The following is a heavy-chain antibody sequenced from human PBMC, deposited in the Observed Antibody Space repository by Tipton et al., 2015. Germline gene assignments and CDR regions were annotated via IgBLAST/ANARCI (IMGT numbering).Heavy chain of an antibody. Sequence: QSGAEVKQPGASVKVSCKASGYDFTDYYLHWVRQAPGQGLEWMAWINPNSGVTDFAQKFQGRVTMTRDTSITTAYMELTSLRSDDTAVYYCTRGGRVDTSTKGVLFEIWGQGTMVTVSS. V-gene: IGHV1-2*02. CDR2: INPNSGVT. D-gene: IGHD5-18*01. J-gene: IGHJ3*02. CDR1: GYDFTDYY. CDR3: TRGGRVDTSTKGVLFEI.